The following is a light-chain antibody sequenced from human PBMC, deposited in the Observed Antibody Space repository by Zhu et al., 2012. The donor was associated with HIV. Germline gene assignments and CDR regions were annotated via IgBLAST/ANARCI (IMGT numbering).Light chain of an antibody. V-gene: IGKV3-20*01. CDR1: QTVSRNY. CDR3: QHYVPSPMYT. CDR2: GAS. Sequence: EILLTQSPGTLSLSPGDRATLSCRASQTVSRNYLAWYQQKPGQAPRLLIYGASRRVTGIPDRFSGSGSGTDFTLTISRLEPEDFAVYYCQHYVPSPMYTFGQGTKLEIK. J-gene: IGKJ2*01.